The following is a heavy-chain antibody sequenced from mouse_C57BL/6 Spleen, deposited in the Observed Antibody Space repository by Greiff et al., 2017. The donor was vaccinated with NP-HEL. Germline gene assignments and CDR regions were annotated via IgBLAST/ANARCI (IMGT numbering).Heavy chain of an antibody. J-gene: IGHJ3*01. V-gene: IGHV1-52*01. CDR3: AREGYYSNTWFAY. CDR2: IDPSDSET. CDR1: GYTFTSYW. D-gene: IGHD2-5*01. Sequence: QVQLQQPGAELVRPGSSVKLSCKASGYTFTSYWMHWVKQRPIQGLEWIGNIDPSDSETHYNQKFKDKATLTVDKSSSTAYMQLSSLTSEDSAVYYCAREGYYSNTWFAYWGQRTLVTVSA.